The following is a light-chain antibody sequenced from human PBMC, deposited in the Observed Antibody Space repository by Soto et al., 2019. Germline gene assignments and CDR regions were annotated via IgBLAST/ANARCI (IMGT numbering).Light chain of an antibody. Sequence: QSALTQPASVSGSPGQSITISCTGTSSDVGGYNYVSWYQQHPGKAPKLMIYDVSNRPSGVSNRFSGSKSGNTASLTISGPQAEDEADYYCISYTSSSTLLFGTGTKLTVL. CDR2: DVS. CDR1: SSDVGGYNY. J-gene: IGLJ1*01. V-gene: IGLV2-14*01. CDR3: ISYTSSSTLL.